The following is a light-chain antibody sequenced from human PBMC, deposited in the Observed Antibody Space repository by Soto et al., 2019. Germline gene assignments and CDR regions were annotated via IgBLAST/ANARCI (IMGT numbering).Light chain of an antibody. CDR3: QQYSSSPSIT. J-gene: IGKJ5*01. V-gene: IGKV3-20*01. CDR2: GAS. CDR1: QSVSSGY. Sequence: IVLTQSPGTLSLSPGERATLSCRASQSVSSGYLAWYQQKPGQAPRLLIYGASTRATGIPDRFSGSGSGTDFTLTISRLEPEDFAVYYCQQYSSSPSITFGQGTRLDI.